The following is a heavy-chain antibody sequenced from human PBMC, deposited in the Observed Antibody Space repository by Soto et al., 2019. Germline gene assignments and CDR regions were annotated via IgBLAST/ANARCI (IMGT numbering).Heavy chain of an antibody. CDR2: ISYDGSNE. V-gene: IGHV3-30*03. D-gene: IGHD2-8*01. CDR3: ARDNGLAPHFDI. J-gene: IGHJ3*02. CDR1: GFTFSSYG. Sequence: PGGSLRLSCAVSGFTFSSYGMHWVRQAPGKGLEWVAHISYDGSNEHYVDSVKGRFTISRDNSKNTLYLQMNSLRAEDTAVYYCARDNGLAPHFDIWGQGTMVTVSS.